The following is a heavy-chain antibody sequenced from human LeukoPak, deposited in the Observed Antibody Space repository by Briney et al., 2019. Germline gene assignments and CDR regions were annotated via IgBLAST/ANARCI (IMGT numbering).Heavy chain of an antibody. CDR1: GFTFSSYG. CDR3: AKAAADTAMLNDY. Sequence: GGSLRLSCAASGFTFSSYGMHWVRQGPGKGLEWVAVISYDGSNKYYADSVKGRFTISRDNSKNTLYLQMNSLRAEDTAVYYCAKAAADTAMLNDYWGQGTLVTVSS. D-gene: IGHD5-18*01. CDR2: ISYDGSNK. J-gene: IGHJ4*02. V-gene: IGHV3-30*18.